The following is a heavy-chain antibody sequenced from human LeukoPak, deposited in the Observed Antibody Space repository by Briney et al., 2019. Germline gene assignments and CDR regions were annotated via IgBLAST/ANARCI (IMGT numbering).Heavy chain of an antibody. CDR3: ATSRQWLVRYFDY. CDR2: ISSSSSTI. J-gene: IGHJ4*02. Sequence: PGGSLRLSCAASGFTFSSYSMNWVRQAPGKGLEWVSYISSSSSTIYYADSVKGRFTISRDNAKNSLYLQMNSLRDEDTAVYYCATSRQWLVRYFDYWGQGTLATVSS. D-gene: IGHD6-19*01. CDR1: GFTFSSYS. V-gene: IGHV3-48*02.